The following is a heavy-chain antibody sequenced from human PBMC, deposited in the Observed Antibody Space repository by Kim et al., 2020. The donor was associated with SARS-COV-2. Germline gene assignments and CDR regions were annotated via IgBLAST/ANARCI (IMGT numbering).Heavy chain of an antibody. Sequence: GGSLRLSFAASGFTFSSYGMHWVRQAPGKGLEWVAVISYDGSNKYYADSVKGRFTISRDNSKNTLYLQMNSLRAEDTAVYYCAKDLDLLNWNYAGYYYYGMDVWDPGTTVTVSS. CDR2: ISYDGSNK. V-gene: IGHV3-30*18. J-gene: IGHJ6*02. CDR1: GFTFSSYG. CDR3: AKDLDLLNWNYAGYYYYGMDV. D-gene: IGHD1-7*01.